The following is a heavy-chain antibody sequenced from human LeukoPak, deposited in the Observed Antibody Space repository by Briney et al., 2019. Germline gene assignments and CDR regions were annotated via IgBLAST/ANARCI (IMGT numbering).Heavy chain of an antibody. D-gene: IGHD3-10*01. CDR3: ARHRTYYGSGSRDAFDI. Sequence: SETLSIPFTVSGGYINSFNYYWGWIRPPPGKGLEWIGSIYYSGNTYYNPSLKSRVSLYVVTSKNPFSLKLRSVAAADTAVYYCARHRTYYGSGSRDAFDIWGQGTMVTVSS. J-gene: IGHJ3*02. CDR2: IYYSGNT. CDR1: GGYINSFNYY. V-gene: IGHV4-39*01.